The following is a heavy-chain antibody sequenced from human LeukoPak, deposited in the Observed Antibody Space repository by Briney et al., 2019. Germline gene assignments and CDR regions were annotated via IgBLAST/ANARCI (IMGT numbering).Heavy chain of an antibody. CDR3: TRTLGSDH. J-gene: IGHJ4*02. V-gene: IGHV1-2*02. CDR1: GYTFTGYY. D-gene: IGHD1-26*01. Sequence: GASVKVSCKASGYTFTGYYMHWVRQAPGQGLEWMGWINPNSGGTNYAQKFQGRVTMTRDTSISTAYMELSSLRSDDTAMYYCTRTLGSDHRGQGEPITVSS. CDR2: INPNSGGT.